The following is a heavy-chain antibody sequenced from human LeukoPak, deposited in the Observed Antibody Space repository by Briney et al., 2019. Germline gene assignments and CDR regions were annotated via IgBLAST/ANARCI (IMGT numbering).Heavy chain of an antibody. Sequence: PGGSLRLSCEASGFTFSNYAMQWVRGAPGKGLEWVALISYDGSTKHYADSVKGRFTISRDNSKNTLSLQINSLRSEDTAVYYCAKDLHYYGPGSSPQYWGQGTLVTVSS. CDR3: AKDLHYYGPGSSPQY. V-gene: IGHV3-30*18. CDR2: ISYDGSTK. CDR1: GFTFSNYA. D-gene: IGHD3-10*01. J-gene: IGHJ4*02.